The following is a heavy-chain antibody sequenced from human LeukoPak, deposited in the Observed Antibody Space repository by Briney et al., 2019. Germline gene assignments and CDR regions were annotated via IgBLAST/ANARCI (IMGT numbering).Heavy chain of an antibody. Sequence: GGSLRLSCVASGFNFDVYGMHWVRQAPGKGLEWVALLSYNGTNAYYADSVKGRFTISRDNSKNTLYLQMNSLRAEDTAVYYCARDGDYYGSGSYYNYWGQGTLVTVSS. CDR3: ARDGDYYGSGSYYNY. CDR1: GFNFDVYG. CDR2: LSYNGTNA. V-gene: IGHV3-30*03. J-gene: IGHJ4*02. D-gene: IGHD3-10*01.